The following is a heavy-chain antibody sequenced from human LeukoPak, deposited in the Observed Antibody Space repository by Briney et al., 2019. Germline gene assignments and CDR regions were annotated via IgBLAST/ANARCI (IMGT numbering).Heavy chain of an antibody. Sequence: ASVKVSCKASGYTFTSYAMNWVRQAPGQGLEWMGWINTNTGNPTYAQGFTGRFVFSLDASVSTAYLQISSLKAEDTAVYYCARDNDDSSGYYYSYFDYWGQGTLVTVSS. J-gene: IGHJ4*02. CDR2: INTNTGNP. D-gene: IGHD3-22*01. V-gene: IGHV7-4-1*02. CDR3: ARDNDDSSGYYYSYFDY. CDR1: GYTFTSYA.